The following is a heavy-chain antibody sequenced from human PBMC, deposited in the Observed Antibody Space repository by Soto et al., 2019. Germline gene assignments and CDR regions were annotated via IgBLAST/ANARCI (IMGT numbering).Heavy chain of an antibody. J-gene: IGHJ5*02. D-gene: IGHD4-17*01. CDR2: ISGSGGST. V-gene: IGHV3-23*01. Sequence: EVQLLESGGGLVQPGGSLRLSCAASGFTFSSYAMSWVRQAPGKGLEWVSAISGSGGSTYYADSVKGRFTISRDNSKNPQYPQMTSRKDEDTAVYYCAKDDYVTQYNWFDPWGQGTLVTVSS. CDR3: AKDDYVTQYNWFDP. CDR1: GFTFSSYA.